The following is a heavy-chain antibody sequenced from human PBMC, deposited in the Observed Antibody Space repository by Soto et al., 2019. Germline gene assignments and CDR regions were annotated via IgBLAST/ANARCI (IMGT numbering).Heavy chain of an antibody. D-gene: IGHD6-6*01. V-gene: IGHV4-31*03. CDR2: IYYSGST. CDR3: ARAGHSSSSEGANWFDP. J-gene: IGHJ5*02. CDR1: GGSISSGGYY. Sequence: QVQLQESGPGLVKPSQTLSLTCTVSGGSISSGGYYWSWIRQHPGKGLEWIGYIYYSGSTYFNPSLQSRLPISVDTSKSPFSLQLSSVTAADTAVYYCARAGHSSSSEGANWFDPWGQGTLVTVSS.